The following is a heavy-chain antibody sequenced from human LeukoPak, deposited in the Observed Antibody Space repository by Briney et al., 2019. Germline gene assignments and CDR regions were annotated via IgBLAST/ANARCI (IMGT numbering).Heavy chain of an antibody. Sequence: PSETLSLTCTVSGGSISSYYWSWIRQPPGKGLEWIGYIYYSGSTNYNPPLKSRVTISVDTSKNQFSLKLSSVTAADTAVYYCARQEVVTAITNWFDPWGQGTLVTVSS. J-gene: IGHJ5*02. CDR1: GGSISSYY. CDR3: ARQEVVTAITNWFDP. CDR2: IYYSGST. V-gene: IGHV4-59*08. D-gene: IGHD2-21*02.